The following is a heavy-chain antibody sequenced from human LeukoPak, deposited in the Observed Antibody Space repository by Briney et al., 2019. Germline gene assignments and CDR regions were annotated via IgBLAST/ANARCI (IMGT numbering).Heavy chain of an antibody. V-gene: IGHV3-7*01. J-gene: IGHJ4*02. CDR1: GFTFSSYW. D-gene: IGHD1-26*01. CDR2: IKQDGSEK. CDR3: AREGSGSYSGIDY. Sequence: GGSLRLSCAASGFTFSSYWMSWVRQAPGKGLEWVADIKQDGSEKYYVDSVKGRFTISRDNATNSLYLQMNSLRAEDTAVYYCAREGSGSYSGIDYWGQGTLVTVFS.